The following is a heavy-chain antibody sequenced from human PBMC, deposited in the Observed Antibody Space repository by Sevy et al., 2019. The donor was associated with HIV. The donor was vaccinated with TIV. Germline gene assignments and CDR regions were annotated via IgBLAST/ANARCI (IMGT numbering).Heavy chain of an antibody. CDR3: TTDSKKRGISALLDY. CDR2: IKSKSDGGTT. V-gene: IGHV3-15*01. Sequence: GGSLRLSCAASGFTFSNVWMSWVRQAPGKGLEWVGRIKSKSDGGTTDYAAPVKGRFTISSDDSKNTLNLQMNSLKTEDTAIYYGTTDSKKRGISALLDYWGQGTLVTVSS. J-gene: IGHJ4*02. CDR1: GFTFSNVW. D-gene: IGHD7-27*01.